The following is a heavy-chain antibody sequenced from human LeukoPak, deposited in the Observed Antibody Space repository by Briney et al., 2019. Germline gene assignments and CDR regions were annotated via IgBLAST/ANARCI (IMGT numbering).Heavy chain of an antibody. CDR2: IYTSGST. CDR3: AREPTVLLWFGGSRAWFDP. Sequence: SETLSLTCTVSGGSISSGSYYWSWIRQPAGKGLEWIGRIYTSGSTNYNPSLKSRVTISVDTSKNQFSLKLSSVTAADTAVYYCAREPTVLLWFGGSRAWFDPWGQGTLVTVSS. J-gene: IGHJ5*02. CDR1: GGSISSGSYY. D-gene: IGHD3-10*01. V-gene: IGHV4-61*02.